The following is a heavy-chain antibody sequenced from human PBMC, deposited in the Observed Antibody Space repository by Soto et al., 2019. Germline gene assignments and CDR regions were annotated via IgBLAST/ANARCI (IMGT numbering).Heavy chain of an antibody. CDR1: GYTFTRSG. V-gene: IGHV1-18*01. Sequence: ASVKVSCKASGYTFTRSGISWVRQAPGQGLEWMGWISTYNGDTNYAQTFQDRVTMTTDTSTSTVHMEVRSLRSDDTAVYYCAREGVAPYYYYGMDVWGQGTPVTSP. D-gene: IGHD5-12*01. CDR2: ISTYNGDT. CDR3: AREGVAPYYYYGMDV. J-gene: IGHJ6*02.